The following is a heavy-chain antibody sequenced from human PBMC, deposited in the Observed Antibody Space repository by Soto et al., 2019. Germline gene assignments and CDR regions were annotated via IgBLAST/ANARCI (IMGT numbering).Heavy chain of an antibody. CDR3: ASRDPGTSVDY. CDR2: IYRTGST. D-gene: IGHD1-7*01. Sequence: SETLSLTCAVSGGSFTSNHWWTWVRQPPGQGLEWMGEIYRTGSTNYNPSRKSRVTISLDKSENQFSLKVTSLTAADTAVYYCASRDPGTSVDYWGQGTLVTVTS. CDR1: GGSFTSNHW. V-gene: IGHV4-4*02. J-gene: IGHJ4*02.